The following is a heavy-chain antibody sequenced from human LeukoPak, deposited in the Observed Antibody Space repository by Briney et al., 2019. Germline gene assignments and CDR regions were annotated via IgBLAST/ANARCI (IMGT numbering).Heavy chain of an antibody. Sequence: GGSLRLSCAASGFTFSSYSMNWVRQAPGKGLEWVSYISSSSSTIYYADSVKGRFTISRDNAKNSLYLQMNSLRDEDTAVYYCASYRASYYYGSSGDFDYWGQGTLVTVSS. D-gene: IGHD3-22*01. V-gene: IGHV3-48*02. CDR3: ASYRASYYYGSSGDFDY. J-gene: IGHJ4*02. CDR2: ISSSSSTI. CDR1: GFTFSSYS.